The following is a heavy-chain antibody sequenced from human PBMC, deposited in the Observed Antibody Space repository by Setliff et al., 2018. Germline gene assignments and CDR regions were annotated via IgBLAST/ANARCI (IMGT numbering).Heavy chain of an antibody. Sequence: PSETLSLTCTVSGASISGDSFYWAWIRQPPGEGLEWIGSVLYSGTTFYNPSLKSPVTISVDTSNNQFSLKLKSVTAADTAVYFCARTGTYRYFDYWGQGTQVTVSS. D-gene: IGHD1-1*01. V-gene: IGHV4-39*01. CDR1: GASISGDSFY. CDR2: VLYSGTT. J-gene: IGHJ4*02. CDR3: ARTGTYRYFDY.